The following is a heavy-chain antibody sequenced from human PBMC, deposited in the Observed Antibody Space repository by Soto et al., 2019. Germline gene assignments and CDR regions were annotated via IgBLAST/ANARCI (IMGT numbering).Heavy chain of an antibody. D-gene: IGHD3-10*01. CDR2: IYYSGST. CDR3: ARSFYGSGSYYVDYYYYYGMDV. J-gene: IGHJ6*02. Sequence: PSETLSLTCTVSGGSISSYYWSWIRQPPGKGLEWIGYIYYSGSTNYNPSLKSRVTISVDTSKNQFSLKLSSVTAADTAVYYCARSFYGSGSYYVDYYYYYGMDVWGQGTTVTVSS. CDR1: GGSISSYY. V-gene: IGHV4-59*01.